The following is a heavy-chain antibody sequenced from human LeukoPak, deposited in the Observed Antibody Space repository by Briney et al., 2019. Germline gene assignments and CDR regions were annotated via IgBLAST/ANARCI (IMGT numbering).Heavy chain of an antibody. D-gene: IGHD3-10*01. V-gene: IGHV3-33*08. J-gene: IGHJ4*02. CDR2: IWYDGSNK. CDR3: ARWGDGKMFDY. Sequence: GGSLRLSCAASGFTFSSYGMHWVRQAPGKGLEWVAVIWYDGSNKYYADSVKGRFTISRDNTKNMVHVEMNSLRAEDTAVYYCARWGDGKMFDYWGQGTLVTVSS. CDR1: GFTFSSYG.